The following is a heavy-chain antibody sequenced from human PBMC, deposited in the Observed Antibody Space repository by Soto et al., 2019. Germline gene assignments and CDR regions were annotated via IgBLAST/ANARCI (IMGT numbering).Heavy chain of an antibody. J-gene: IGHJ5*02. CDR1: GYSFTSYW. D-gene: IGHD6-13*01. V-gene: IGHV5-51*01. CDR3: ARGRAYSSSWSNWFDP. Sequence: GESLKISCKGSGYSFTSYWIGWVRQMPGKGLEWMGIIYPGDSDTRYSPSFQGQVTISADKSISTAYLQWSSLKASDTAMYYCARGRAYSSSWSNWFDPWGQGTLVTVSS. CDR2: IYPGDSDT.